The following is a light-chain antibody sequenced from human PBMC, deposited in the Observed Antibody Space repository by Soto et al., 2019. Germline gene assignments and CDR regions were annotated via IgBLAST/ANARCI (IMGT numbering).Light chain of an antibody. CDR1: SSDVGGYNF. V-gene: IGLV2-11*01. CDR3: CSYAGSYTWV. CDR2: DVS. J-gene: IGLJ7*01. Sequence: QSALTQPRSVSGSPGQSVTISCTGTSSDVGGYNFVSWYQQHPGKAPKLIIYDVSKRPSGVPDRFSGSKSDNTASLTISGLQAEDEADYYCCSYAGSYTWVFGGGTQLTVL.